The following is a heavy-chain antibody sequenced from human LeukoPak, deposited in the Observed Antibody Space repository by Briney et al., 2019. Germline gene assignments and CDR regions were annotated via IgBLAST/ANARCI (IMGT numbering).Heavy chain of an antibody. CDR1: GYTFTDHY. CDR2: IKPNTGST. V-gene: IGHV1-2*02. CDR3: ARQAATGAWLDP. J-gene: IGHJ5*02. Sequence: ASVKVSCKASGYTFTDHYMHWVRQAPGQGFEWMGWIKPNTGSTHYAQKFQGRVTMTTDTSISTAYMELSSLTSDDTAVYYCARQAATGAWLDPWGQGTLVTVSS. D-gene: IGHD6-25*01.